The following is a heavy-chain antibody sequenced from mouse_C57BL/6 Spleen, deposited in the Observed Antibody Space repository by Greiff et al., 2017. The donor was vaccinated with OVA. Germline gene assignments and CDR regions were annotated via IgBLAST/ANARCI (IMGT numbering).Heavy chain of an antibody. Sequence: EVQLVESGPGLVKPSQSLSLTCSVTGYSITSGYYWNWIRQFPGNKLEWMGYISYDGSNNYNPSLKNRISITRDTSKNQFFLKLNSVTTEDTATYYCARDYGSGYFDVWGTGTTVTVSS. D-gene: IGHD1-1*01. CDR2: ISYDGSN. V-gene: IGHV3-6*01. CDR3: ARDYGSGYFDV. J-gene: IGHJ1*03. CDR1: GYSITSGYY.